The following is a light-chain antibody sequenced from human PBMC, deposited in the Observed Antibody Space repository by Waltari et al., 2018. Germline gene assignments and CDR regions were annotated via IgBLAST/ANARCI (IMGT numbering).Light chain of an antibody. CDR3: CSSVGGKTYV. CDR2: EAT. V-gene: IGLV2-8*01. CDR1: SNGVGDYSH. J-gene: IGLJ1*01. Sequence: QSALTQPPSASGSPGQSVTISCTGSSNGVGDYSHVAWYQHRPGSAPNLIIDEATERPSGVPCRFSGSTSGNTASLTVAGLQAEDEGDYYCCSSVGGKTYVFGAGTKITVL.